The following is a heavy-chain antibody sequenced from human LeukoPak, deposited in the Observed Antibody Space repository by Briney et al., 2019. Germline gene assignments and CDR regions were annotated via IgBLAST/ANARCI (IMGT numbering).Heavy chain of an antibody. CDR2: ISYDGRNK. CDR3: ARVKYYYGSGSLPIDY. J-gene: IGHJ4*02. D-gene: IGHD3-10*01. CDR1: GFTFSSYG. Sequence: GGPLRLSCAASGFTFSSYGMHWVRQAPGKGLEWVAVISYDGRNKYYADSVKGRFTISRDNSKNTLYLQMNSLRAEDTAVYYCARVKYYYGSGSLPIDYWGQGTLATVSS. V-gene: IGHV3-30*03.